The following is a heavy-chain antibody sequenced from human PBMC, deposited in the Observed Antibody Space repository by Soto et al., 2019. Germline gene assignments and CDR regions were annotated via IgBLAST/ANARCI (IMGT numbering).Heavy chain of an antibody. V-gene: IGHV3-53*02. CDR1: GFTVSNNF. J-gene: IGHJ4*02. CDR2: IYSGGSI. Sequence: VQLVESGGGLIQAGGSLRLSCAFSGFTVSNNFLMWVRQAPGKGLEWVSLIYSGGSISYADSVKGRFTISRDGSMNMLYLQMNSLTAEDTAVYYCARDGNGQRGSPHWGQGTLVTVSS. D-gene: IGHD3-16*01. CDR3: ARDGNGQRGSPH.